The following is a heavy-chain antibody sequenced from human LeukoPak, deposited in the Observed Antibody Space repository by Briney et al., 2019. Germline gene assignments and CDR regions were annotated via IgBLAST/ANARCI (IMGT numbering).Heavy chain of an antibody. V-gene: IGHV6-1*01. CDR3: AGSLKQMGILGFDP. J-gene: IGHJ5*02. CDR1: GDSVSINSAA. CDR2: TYYRSKWYN. Sequence: SQTLSLTFAISGDSVSINSAAWNWIRQTPSRGLEWLGRTYYRSKWYNDYAVSVKSRITINPDTSKNQFSLQLNSVTPEDTAVYYCAGSLKQMGILGFDPWGQGTLVTVSS. D-gene: IGHD6-13*01.